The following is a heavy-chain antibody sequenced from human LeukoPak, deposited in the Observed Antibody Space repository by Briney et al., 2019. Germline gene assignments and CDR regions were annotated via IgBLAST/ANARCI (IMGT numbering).Heavy chain of an antibody. D-gene: IGHD5-12*01. Sequence: PSETLSLTCTVSGGSISSYYWSWIRQPPGKGLEWIGYIYHSGSTYYNPSLKSRVTISVDRSKNQFSLKLSSVTAADTAVYYCARAFGASGSEYFQHWGQGTLVTVSS. V-gene: IGHV4-59*12. J-gene: IGHJ1*01. CDR3: ARAFGASGSEYFQH. CDR2: IYHSGST. CDR1: GGSISSYY.